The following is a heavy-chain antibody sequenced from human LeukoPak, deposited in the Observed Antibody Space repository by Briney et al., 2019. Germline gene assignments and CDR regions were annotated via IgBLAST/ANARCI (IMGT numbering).Heavy chain of an antibody. CDR1: GFTFSGEY. CDR2: VSNSGSSI. CDR3: ARDGAYSASNF. Sequence: GGSLRLSCAASGFTFSGEYMSWIRQAPGKGLEWISCVSNSGSSIYYADSVKGRFSISRDNVKNSLYLQMNSLRVEDTAVYYCARDGAYSASNFWGQGTMVAVSS. J-gene: IGHJ3*01. V-gene: IGHV3-11*01. D-gene: IGHD6-13*01.